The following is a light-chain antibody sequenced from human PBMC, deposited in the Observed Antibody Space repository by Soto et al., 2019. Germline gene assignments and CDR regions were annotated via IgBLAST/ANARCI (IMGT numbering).Light chain of an antibody. J-gene: IGKJ1*01. CDR1: QNIDMY. Sequence: DIHMTQSPSSLSASVGDTVTITCRASQNIDMYLNWYQQTPGKAPKLLISDAFKLESGVSSRFRGHVSGTEFTLSISGLQPGDSATYYRQQYNSFPWTFGLGTKVDIK. CDR3: QQYNSFPWT. V-gene: IGKV1-5*01. CDR2: DAF.